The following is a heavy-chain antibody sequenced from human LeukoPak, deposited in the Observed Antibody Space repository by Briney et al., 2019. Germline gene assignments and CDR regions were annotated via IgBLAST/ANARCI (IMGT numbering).Heavy chain of an antibody. Sequence: GGSLRLSCAASGFSFSSYSMKWVRQAPGKGLEGVSYISSSSSTIYYADSVKGRFTISRDNAKSSLYLQMNSLRDEDTAVYYCARFDTSYWYFDLWGRGTLVTVSS. J-gene: IGHJ2*01. CDR3: ARFDTSYWYFDL. CDR1: GFSFSSYS. CDR2: ISSSSSTI. D-gene: IGHD3-22*01. V-gene: IGHV3-48*02.